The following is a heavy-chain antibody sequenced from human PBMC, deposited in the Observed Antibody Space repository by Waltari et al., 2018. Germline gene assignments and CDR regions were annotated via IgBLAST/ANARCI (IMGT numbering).Heavy chain of an antibody. V-gene: IGHV3-23*01. CDR2: ISGSGGST. J-gene: IGHJ4*02. D-gene: IGHD2-21*01. CDR1: GFTFSSYA. Sequence: EVQLLESGGGLVQPGGSLRLSCAASGFTFSSYAMSWVRQAPGKGVEGVSAISGSGGSTYYADAVKGRFTISRDKSKNTLYLQMNSLRAEDTAVYYCAKHGPGGDYFDYWGQGTLVTVSS. CDR3: AKHGPGGDYFDY.